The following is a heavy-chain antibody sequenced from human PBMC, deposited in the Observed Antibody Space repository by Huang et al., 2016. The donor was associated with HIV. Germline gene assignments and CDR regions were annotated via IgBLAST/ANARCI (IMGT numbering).Heavy chain of an antibody. J-gene: IGHJ6*03. CDR2: VSVYNGNT. V-gene: IGHV1-18*01. D-gene: IGHD5-18*01. Sequence: QVQLVQSGAEVKKPGASVKVSCKASGYTFSSFGISWVRQAPGQGLEWVGGVSVYNGNTNCAQKFQGRLTMTTDTSTSTAYMELGSLRSDDTAVYYCARGGGIQLWLLGYYYMDVWGNGTTVTVSS. CDR3: ARGGGIQLWLLGYYYMDV. CDR1: GYTFSSFG.